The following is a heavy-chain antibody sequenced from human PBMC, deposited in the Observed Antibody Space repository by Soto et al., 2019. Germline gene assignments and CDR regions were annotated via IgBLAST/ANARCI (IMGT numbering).Heavy chain of an antibody. CDR2: IYWDDDK. Sequence: QITLKESGPPLVKPTQTLTLTCTFSGFSLSTSGVGVGWIRQPPGKALEWLALIYWDDDKRYSPSLKSRLPITKDTSNNQVVLTMTNMDPVDTATYYCTHDHYYGSGIDAFDIWGQGTMVTVSS. J-gene: IGHJ3*02. V-gene: IGHV2-5*02. D-gene: IGHD3-10*01. CDR3: THDHYYGSGIDAFDI. CDR1: GFSLSTSGVG.